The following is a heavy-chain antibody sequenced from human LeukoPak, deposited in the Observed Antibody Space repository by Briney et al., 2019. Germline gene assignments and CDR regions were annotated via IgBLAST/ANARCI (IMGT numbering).Heavy chain of an antibody. CDR1: GNTFTSD. V-gene: IGHV1-8*01. CDR3: ARGAVSADCSDGSCYHFDI. J-gene: IGHJ3*02. CDR2: MNAKSGNA. Sequence: GASVKVSCKASGNTFTSDINWVRQATGQGLEWMGWMNAKSGNADYSPKFQGRVTMTRDISITTAYMELSSLRSEDTAVYYCARGAVSADCSDGSCYHFDIWGQGTMVIVSS. D-gene: IGHD2-15*01.